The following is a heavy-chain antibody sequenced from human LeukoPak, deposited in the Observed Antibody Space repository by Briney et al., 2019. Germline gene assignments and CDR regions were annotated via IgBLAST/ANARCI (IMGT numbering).Heavy chain of an antibody. D-gene: IGHD6-13*01. CDR2: IYYSGST. CDR3: ARTLQRPIAAAGTRWFDP. Sequence: SETLSLTCTVSGDSISSYYWSWIRQPPGKGLEWIGYIYYSGSTNYNPSLKSRVTISVDTSKNQFSLKLSSVTAADTAVYYCARTLQRPIAAAGTRWFDPWGQGTLVTVSS. CDR1: GDSISSYY. V-gene: IGHV4-59*08. J-gene: IGHJ5*02.